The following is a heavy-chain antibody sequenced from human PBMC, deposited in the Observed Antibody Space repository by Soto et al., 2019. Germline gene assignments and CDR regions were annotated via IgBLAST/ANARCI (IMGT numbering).Heavy chain of an antibody. D-gene: IGHD6-19*01. CDR2: IYYSGST. J-gene: IGHJ6*02. V-gene: IGHV4-61*01. CDR3: ARSSGWLRYYGMDV. Sequence: SETLSLTCTASGGSVSSGSYYWSWIRQPPGKGLEWIGYIYYSGSTNYNPSLKGRVTISVDTSKNQFSLKLSSVTAADTAVYYCARSSGWLRYYGMDVWGQGTTVTVSS. CDR1: GGSVSSGSYY.